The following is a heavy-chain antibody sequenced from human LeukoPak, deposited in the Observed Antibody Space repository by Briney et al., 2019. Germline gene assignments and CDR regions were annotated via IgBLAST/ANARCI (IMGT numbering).Heavy chain of an antibody. D-gene: IGHD2-2*01. CDR1: GFTFSSYA. J-gene: IGHJ4*02. V-gene: IGHV3-30-3*01. CDR3: ARGSIPAAPPLGFGY. Sequence: GGSLRLSCAASGFTFSSYAMHWVRQAPGKGLEWVAVISYDGSNKYYADSAKGRFTISRDNSKNTLYLQMNSLRAEDTAVYYCARGSIPAAPPLGFGYWGQGTLVTVSS. CDR2: ISYDGSNK.